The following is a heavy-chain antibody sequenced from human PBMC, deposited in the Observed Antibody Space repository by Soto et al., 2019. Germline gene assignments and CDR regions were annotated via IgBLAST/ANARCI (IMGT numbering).Heavy chain of an antibody. D-gene: IGHD3-22*01. CDR1: GFTCSSYA. Sequence: GGSLRLSCAASGFTCSSYAMHWVRQAPGKGLEWVSYLSSSGSTIYYAASVKGRFTVSRDNAKTSLSLQMNSLRAEDTAVYYCARERYDDSSGYLSWGQGTLVTVSS. V-gene: IGHV3-48*03. CDR2: LSSSGSTI. J-gene: IGHJ5*02. CDR3: ARERYDDSSGYLS.